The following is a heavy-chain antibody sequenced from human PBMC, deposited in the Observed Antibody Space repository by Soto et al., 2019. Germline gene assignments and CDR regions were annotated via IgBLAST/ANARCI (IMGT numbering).Heavy chain of an antibody. J-gene: IGHJ5*01. V-gene: IGHV3-74*01. D-gene: IGHD4-17*01. CDR3: AKEGDYGDYAGENWFDS. CDR1: XFTXXAYW. Sequence: EVQLVXXXGXXVQXXXSXXLXXAASXFTXXAYWIHWVXQVPGXGXXXXXRINSDGSHTSYADSVRGRFTISRDNSKNXXYXXXXXXXXEDTAVYYCAKEGDYGDYAGENWFDSWGQGSLVTVXS. CDR2: INSDGSHT.